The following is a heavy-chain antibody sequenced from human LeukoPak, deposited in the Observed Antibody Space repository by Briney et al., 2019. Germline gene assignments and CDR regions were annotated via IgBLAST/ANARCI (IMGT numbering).Heavy chain of an antibody. J-gene: IGHJ6*03. CDR2: IYPGDSDT. CDR1: GYSFTSYW. CDR3: ARLEWELLAYYYYTDV. V-gene: IGHV5-51*01. D-gene: IGHD1-26*01. Sequence: LGESLKISCKGSGYSFTSYWIGWVRQMPGKGLEWMGIIYPGDSDTRYSPSFQGQVTISADKSISTAYLQWSSLKASDTAMYYCARLEWELLAYYYYTDVWGKGTTVTVSS.